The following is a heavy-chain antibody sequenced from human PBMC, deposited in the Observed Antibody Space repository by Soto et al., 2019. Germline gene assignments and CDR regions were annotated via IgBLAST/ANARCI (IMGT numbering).Heavy chain of an antibody. D-gene: IGHD4-17*01. CDR1: GGTFSSYA. Sequence: XSVKVSYKASGGTFSSYAISWVRQAPGQGLEWMGGIIPIFGTANYAQKFQGRVTITADESTSTAYMELSSLRPEDTAVYYCARGYEYGDYWAFDYWGQGTLVTVSS. J-gene: IGHJ4*02. V-gene: IGHV1-69*13. CDR2: IIPIFGTA. CDR3: ARGYEYGDYWAFDY.